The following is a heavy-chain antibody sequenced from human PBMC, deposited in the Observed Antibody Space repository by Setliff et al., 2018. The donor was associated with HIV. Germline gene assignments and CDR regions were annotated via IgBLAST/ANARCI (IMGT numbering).Heavy chain of an antibody. D-gene: IGHD6-19*01. J-gene: IGHJ3*02. V-gene: IGHV4-39*07. CDR3: ARGRGCSGWYIPSTGHAFDI. Sequence: SETLSLTCTVSGDSISGGSSYWSWIRQPPGKGLEWIGEINHSGSTNYNPSLKSRVTISVDTSKNQFSLKLTSVTVADTAVYYCARGRGCSGWYIPSTGHAFDIWGRGTMVTVSS. CDR2: INHSGST. CDR1: GDSISGGSSY.